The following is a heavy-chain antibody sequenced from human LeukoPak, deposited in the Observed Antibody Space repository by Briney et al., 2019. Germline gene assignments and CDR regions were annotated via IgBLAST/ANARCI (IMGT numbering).Heavy chain of an antibody. J-gene: IGHJ4*02. CDR1: GLTFSSYS. V-gene: IGHV3-21*01. D-gene: IGHD3-9*01. CDR3: AALRYPPD. Sequence: PGGSLRLSCAASGLTFSSYSMNWVRQAPGKGLEWVSSISSSSSDIYYADSVKGRFTISRDNAKNSLYLQMNSLGAEDTAVYYCAALRYPPDWGQGTLVTVSS. CDR2: ISSSSSDI.